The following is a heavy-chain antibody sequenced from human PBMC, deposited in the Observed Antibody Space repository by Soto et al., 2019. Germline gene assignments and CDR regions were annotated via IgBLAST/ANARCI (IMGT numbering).Heavy chain of an antibody. CDR3: AKVLGRLGSSSWYWFDP. CDR2: ISGSGGST. D-gene: IGHD6-13*01. J-gene: IGHJ5*02. Sequence: GGSLRLSWAASGFTFSPCAMSWGRQAPGKGLEWVSAISGSGGSTYYADSVKGRFTISRDNSKNTLYLQMNSLRAEDTAVYYCAKVLGRLGSSSWYWFDPWGQGT. V-gene: IGHV3-23*01. CDR1: GFTFSPCA.